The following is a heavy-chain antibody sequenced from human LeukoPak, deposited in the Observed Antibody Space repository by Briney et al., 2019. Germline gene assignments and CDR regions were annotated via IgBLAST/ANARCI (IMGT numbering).Heavy chain of an antibody. J-gene: IGHJ4*02. D-gene: IGHD1-26*01. Sequence: ASVKVSCKASGGTFSSYSISWVRQAPGQGLEWMGGIIPIFGTANYAQKFQGRVTITTDESTSTAYMELSSLRSEDTAVYYCARVWVYSGSYQPLVYWGQGTLVTVSS. V-gene: IGHV1-69*05. CDR3: ARVWVYSGSYQPLVY. CDR1: GGTFSSYS. CDR2: IIPIFGTA.